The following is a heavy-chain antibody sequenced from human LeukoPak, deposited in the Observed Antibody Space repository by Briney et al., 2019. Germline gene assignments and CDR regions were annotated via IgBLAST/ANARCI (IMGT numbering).Heavy chain of an antibody. V-gene: IGHV1-69*06. Sequence: GASVKVSCKASGGTFSSYAISWVRQAPGQGLEWMGGIIPIFGTANYAQKFQGRVTITADKSTSTAYMELSSLRSEDTAVYYCARVTGYMIEDYFDYRGQGTLVTVSS. CDR1: GGTFSSYA. CDR3: ARVTGYMIEDYFDY. J-gene: IGHJ4*02. D-gene: IGHD3-22*01. CDR2: IIPIFGTA.